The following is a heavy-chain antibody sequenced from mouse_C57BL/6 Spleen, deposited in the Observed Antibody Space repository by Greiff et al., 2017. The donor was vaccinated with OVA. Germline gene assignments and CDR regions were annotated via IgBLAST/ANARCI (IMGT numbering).Heavy chain of an antibody. CDR1: GYTFTSYW. V-gene: IGHV1-52*01. Sequence: QVQLQQPGAELVRPGSSVKLSCKASGYTFTSYWMPWVKQRPIQGLEWIGNIDPSDSETHYNQKFKDKATLTVDKSSNTAYMQLSSLTSEDSAVYYGARTLYDYDGAGFAYWGQGTLVTVSA. CDR3: ARTLYDYDGAGFAY. CDR2: IDPSDSET. D-gene: IGHD2-4*01. J-gene: IGHJ3*01.